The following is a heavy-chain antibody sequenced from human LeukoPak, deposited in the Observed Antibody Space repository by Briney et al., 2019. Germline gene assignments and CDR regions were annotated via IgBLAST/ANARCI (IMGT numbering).Heavy chain of an antibody. D-gene: IGHD6-19*01. J-gene: IGHJ4*02. CDR1: GFTFSSYA. CDR3: AREIIQGSGFDY. V-gene: IGHV3-30*04. Sequence: PGRSLRLSCTASGFTFSSYAMHWVRQAPGKGLEWVAVISYGGSNKYYADSVKGRFTISRDNAKNSLYLQMNSLRAEDTAVYYCAREIIQGSGFDYWGQGTLVTVSS. CDR2: ISYGGSNK.